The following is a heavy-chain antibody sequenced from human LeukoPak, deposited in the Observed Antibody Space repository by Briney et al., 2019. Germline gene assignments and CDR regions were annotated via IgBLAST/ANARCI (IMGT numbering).Heavy chain of an antibody. CDR3: ANQRGYSYGEDFDY. V-gene: IGHV3-30*02. D-gene: IGHD5-18*01. Sequence: GGSLRLSCAASGFTFSSYGMHWVRQAPGKGLEWVAFIRYDGSNKYYADSVKGRFTISRDNSKNTLYLQMNSLRAEDTAVYYCANQRGYSYGEDFDYWGPGTLVTVSS. CDR1: GFTFSSYG. CDR2: IRYDGSNK. J-gene: IGHJ4*02.